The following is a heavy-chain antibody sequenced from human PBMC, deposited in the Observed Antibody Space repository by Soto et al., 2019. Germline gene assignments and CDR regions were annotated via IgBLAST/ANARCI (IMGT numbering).Heavy chain of an antibody. CDR1: GFTFSSYS. Sequence: PGGSLRLSCAASGFTFSSYSMNWVRQAPGKGLEWVSSISSSSSYIYYADSVKGRFTISRDNAKNSLYLQMNSLRAEDTAVYYCARDRSSSWYYGMDVWGQGTTVTVSS. V-gene: IGHV3-21*01. CDR2: ISSSSSYI. J-gene: IGHJ6*02. CDR3: ARDRSSSWYYGMDV. D-gene: IGHD6-13*01.